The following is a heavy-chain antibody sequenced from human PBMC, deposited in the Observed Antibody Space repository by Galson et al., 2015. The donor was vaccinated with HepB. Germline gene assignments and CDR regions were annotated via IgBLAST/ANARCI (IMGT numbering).Heavy chain of an antibody. D-gene: IGHD3-3*01. CDR1: GYTFTNYD. CDR2: VSPDSGKT. CDR3: ARGGWLDSSGFYSGDWRDP. Sequence: SVKVSCKASGYTFTNYDINWVRQASGQGLEWIGWVSPDSGKTGYAQKFQGRVMMTRDTSINTAYMEVGRLRSEDTAVYYCARGGWLDSSGFYSGDWRDPRGQGTRVTVSS. J-gene: IGHJ5*02. V-gene: IGHV1-8*01.